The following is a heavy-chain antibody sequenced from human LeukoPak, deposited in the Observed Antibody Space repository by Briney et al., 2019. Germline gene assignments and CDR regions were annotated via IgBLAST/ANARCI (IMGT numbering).Heavy chain of an antibody. CDR3: ARGIAARHFDY. J-gene: IGHJ4*02. Sequence: GGSLRLSCAASGFTFSSYSMNWVRQAPGKGLEWVSYISSSSSTIYYADSVKGRFTISRDDAKNSLYLQMNSLRAEDTAVYYCARGIAARHFDYWGQGTLVTVSS. D-gene: IGHD6-6*01. V-gene: IGHV3-48*01. CDR1: GFTFSSYS. CDR2: ISSSSSTI.